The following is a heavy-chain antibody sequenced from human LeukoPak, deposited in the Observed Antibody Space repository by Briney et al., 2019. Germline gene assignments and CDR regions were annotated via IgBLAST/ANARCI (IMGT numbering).Heavy chain of an antibody. J-gene: IGHJ4*02. CDR2: IYPGDSDT. D-gene: IGHD5-18*01. CDR3: ARHGTGGLMDTAMVSIDY. CDR1: GYSFTSYW. V-gene: IGHV5-51*01. Sequence: GESLKISCKGSGYSFTSYWIGWARQMPGKGLEWMGIIYPGDSDTRYSPSFQGQVTISADKSISTAYLQWSSLKASDTAMYYCARHGTGGLMDTAMVSIDYWGQGTLVTVSS.